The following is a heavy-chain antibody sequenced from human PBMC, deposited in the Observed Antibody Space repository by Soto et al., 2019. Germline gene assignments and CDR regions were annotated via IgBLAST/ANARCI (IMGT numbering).Heavy chain of an antibody. CDR3: ARHGFGPLHGLVDV. CDR1: GGSITNYY. Sequence: QVQLQESGPGLVKPPETLSLTCTVSGGSITNYYCSWFRQPPGKGLEWIGYINYDGYSAYNLSLKRRVTLSMDASKTQFSLMLASVTATDTAVYYCARHGFGPLHGLVDVWGPGTTVIVSS. J-gene: IGHJ6*02. D-gene: IGHD3-10*01. CDR2: INYDGYS. V-gene: IGHV4-59*08.